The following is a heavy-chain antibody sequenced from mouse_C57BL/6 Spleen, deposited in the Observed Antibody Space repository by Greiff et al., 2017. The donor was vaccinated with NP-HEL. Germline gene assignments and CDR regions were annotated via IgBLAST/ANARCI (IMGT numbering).Heavy chain of an antibody. Sequence: QVQLKQSGAELVKPGASVKLSCKASGYTFTEYTIHWVKQRSGQGLEWIGWFYPGSGSLKYNEKFKDQATLPADKSSSTVYMELSRLTSEDSAVYFCARHEIITTVVAPPWFAYWGQGTLVTVSA. V-gene: IGHV1-62-2*01. CDR2: FYPGSGSL. D-gene: IGHD1-1*01. CDR3: ARHEIITTVVAPPWFAY. CDR1: GYTFTEYT. J-gene: IGHJ3*01.